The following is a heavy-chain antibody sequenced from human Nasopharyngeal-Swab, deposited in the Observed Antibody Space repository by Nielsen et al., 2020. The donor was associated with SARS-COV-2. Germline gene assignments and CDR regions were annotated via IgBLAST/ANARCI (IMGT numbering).Heavy chain of an antibody. V-gene: IGHV3-7*01. CDR1: GITFSRYW. D-gene: IGHD6-13*01. Sequence: GESLKISCAAPGITFSRYWMSWVRQAPGKGLEWVANIKQDGSEKYYVDSVKGRFTISRDNAKNSLYLQMNSLRAEDTAVYYCARGPGSWYSLDYWGQGTLVTVSS. J-gene: IGHJ4*02. CDR2: IKQDGSEK. CDR3: ARGPGSWYSLDY.